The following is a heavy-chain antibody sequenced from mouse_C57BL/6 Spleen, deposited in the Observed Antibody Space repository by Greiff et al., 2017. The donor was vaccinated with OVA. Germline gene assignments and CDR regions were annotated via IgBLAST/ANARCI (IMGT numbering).Heavy chain of an antibody. CDR1: GYTFTDYN. V-gene: IGHV1-22*01. J-gene: IGHJ2*01. D-gene: IGHD2-12*01. Sequence: KQSGPELVKPGASVKMSCKASGYTFTDYNMHWVKQSHGKSLEWIGYINPNNGGTSYNQKFKGKATLTVNKSSSTAYMELRSLTSEDSAVYYCAREEYYSDFDYWGQGTTLTVSS. CDR2: INPNNGGT. CDR3: AREEYYSDFDY.